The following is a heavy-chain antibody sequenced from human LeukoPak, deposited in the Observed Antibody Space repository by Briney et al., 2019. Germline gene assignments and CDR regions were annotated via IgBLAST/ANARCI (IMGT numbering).Heavy chain of an antibody. Sequence: GSLRLSCAASGFTFSSYAMSWVRQAPGKGLEWVSAISGSGGSTYYADSVEGRFTISRDNSKNTLYLQMNSLRAEDTAVYYCAVLDFWSGYYPDYWGQGTLVTVSS. J-gene: IGHJ4*02. V-gene: IGHV3-23*01. CDR1: GFTFSSYA. D-gene: IGHD3-3*01. CDR2: ISGSGGST. CDR3: AVLDFWSGYYPDY.